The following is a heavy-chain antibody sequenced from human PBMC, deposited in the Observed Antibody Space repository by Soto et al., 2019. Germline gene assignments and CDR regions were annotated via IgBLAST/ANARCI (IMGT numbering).Heavy chain of an antibody. Sequence: QVQLVESGGGVVQPGRSLRLSCAASGFTFSSYGMHWVRQAPGKGLEWVAVIWYDGSNNYYADSVKGRFTISRDNSKNTLYLQMNSLRAEDTAVYYCARDGRYCSSTSCYVLFDYWGQGTLVTVSS. CDR3: ARDGRYCSSTSCYVLFDY. CDR2: IWYDGSNN. J-gene: IGHJ4*02. V-gene: IGHV3-33*01. CDR1: GFTFSSYG. D-gene: IGHD2-2*01.